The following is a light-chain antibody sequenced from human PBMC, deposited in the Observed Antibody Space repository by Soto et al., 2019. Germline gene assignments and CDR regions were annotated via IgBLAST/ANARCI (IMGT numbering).Light chain of an antibody. CDR2: LTSDGTH. Sequence: QPVLTQSPSASASLGASVKLTCTLSSGHSSYAIAWHQQQPEKGPRFLMKLTSDGTHSKGDGIPDRFSGSSFGAERYLTISSLQSEDEADYYCQTWGTGIHVFGSGTKVTVL. CDR1: SGHSSYA. CDR3: QTWGTGIHV. J-gene: IGLJ1*01. V-gene: IGLV4-69*01.